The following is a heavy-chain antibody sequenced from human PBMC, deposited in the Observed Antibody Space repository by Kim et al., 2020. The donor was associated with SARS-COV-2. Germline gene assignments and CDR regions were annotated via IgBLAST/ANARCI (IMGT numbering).Heavy chain of an antibody. V-gene: IGHV3-21*01. CDR1: GFTFRDSC. J-gene: IGHJ3*02. D-gene: IGHD3-16*01. Sequence: GGSLRLSCAASGFTASGFTFRDSCFNWVRQAPGKGLEWVSSISYYSTYIYYADSVRGRFTVSRDDTSNSLFLQMDSLRDEDTAVYYSSTARGIGPYGFD. CDR3: STARGIGPYGFD. CDR2: ISYYSTYI.